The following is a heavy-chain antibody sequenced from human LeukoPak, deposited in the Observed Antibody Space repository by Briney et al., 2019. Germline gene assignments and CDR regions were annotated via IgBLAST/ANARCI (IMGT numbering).Heavy chain of an antibody. CDR2: INHSGST. V-gene: IGHV4-34*01. CDR1: GGSFSGYH. CDR3: ARGPVLLWFGEKTYYYYGMDV. J-gene: IGHJ6*02. D-gene: IGHD3-10*01. Sequence: PSETLSLTCAVYGGSFSGYHWSWIRQPPGKGLEWIGEINHSGSTNYNPSLKSRVTISEDTSKNQFSLKLSSVTAADTAVYYCARGPVLLWFGEKTYYYYGMDVWGQGTTVTVSS.